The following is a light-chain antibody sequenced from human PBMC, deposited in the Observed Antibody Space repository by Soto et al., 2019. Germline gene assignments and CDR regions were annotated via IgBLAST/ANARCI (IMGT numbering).Light chain of an antibody. J-gene: IGKJ2*01. CDR2: KVS. CDR3: MQGTHWPPYT. V-gene: IGKV2-30*01. CDR1: KSLAYSDGNTY. Sequence: EVVMTQSPLSLPVTLGQPASISCRSSKSLAYSDGNTYLNWFQQRPGQSPRRLIYKVSNRDSWVPDSCSGSGSDTDFTLKISRVQAEDVGIYYCMQGTHWPPYTFGQGTKLEIK.